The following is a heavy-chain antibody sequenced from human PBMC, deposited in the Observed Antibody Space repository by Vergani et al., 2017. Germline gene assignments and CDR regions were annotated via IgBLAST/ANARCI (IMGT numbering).Heavy chain of an antibody. J-gene: IGHJ4*02. CDR2: ISSSGNYI. Sequence: EVQLLESGGGLVQPGGSRRLSCVASGFTFTTYGMGWVRQAPGKGLEWVSSISSSGNYIYYTDSMKGRFTISRDNAKSSLSLQMNSLRAEDTAVYYCARGDSSSSEGDYFDYWGQGTLVTVSS. CDR3: ARGDSSSSEGDYFDY. V-gene: IGHV3-21*02. D-gene: IGHD6-6*01. CDR1: GFTFTTYG.